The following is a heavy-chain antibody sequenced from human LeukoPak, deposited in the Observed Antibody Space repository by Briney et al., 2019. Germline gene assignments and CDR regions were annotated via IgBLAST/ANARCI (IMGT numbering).Heavy chain of an antibody. D-gene: IGHD1-14*01. Sequence: SETLSLTCTVSDASISGHYLTWIRQPPGKGLEWIGYISYIGSTNYNPPLKSRVTISVDTSKNQFSLKLSSVTAADTAVYYCARDKISINAFDMWGQGTMVTVSS. J-gene: IGHJ3*02. CDR1: DASISGHY. CDR3: ARDKISINAFDM. CDR2: ISYIGST. V-gene: IGHV4-59*11.